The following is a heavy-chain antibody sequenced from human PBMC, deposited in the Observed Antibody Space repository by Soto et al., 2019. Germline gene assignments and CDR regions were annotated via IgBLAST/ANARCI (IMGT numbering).Heavy chain of an antibody. CDR1: GGSLRSGGYY. CDR3: ARDRLMATAGTARHYFGLDV. Sequence: PSERMSLTCTVSGGSLRSGGYYWRWVRQNPRRGLEWFGKIYYCGYTYYNRSFKSLLTISVDTSKNQFSLNLSSVTAADAAVYYCARDRLMATAGTARHYFGLDVWGQGTKVTVS. V-gene: IGHV4-31*01. CDR2: IYYCGYT. J-gene: IGHJ6*01. D-gene: IGHD5-18*01.